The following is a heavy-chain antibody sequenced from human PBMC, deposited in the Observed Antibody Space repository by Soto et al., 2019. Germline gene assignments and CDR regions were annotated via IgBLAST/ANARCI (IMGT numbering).Heavy chain of an antibody. D-gene: IGHD1-26*01. J-gene: IGHJ4*02. CDR1: GFSLSSSGVG. Sequence: QITLRESGPTRVRPTQPLTLTCNFAGFSLSSSGVGVGWIRQSPGKAPEWLVVIYWDDDKRYNPSLKSSLTITKDTSKNQVVLTMTNMDPVDTGTYYCAHRALYSGSYWDGGYFDTGVQGIPVTVSP. CDR3: AHRALYSGSYWDGGYFDT. V-gene: IGHV2-5*02. CDR2: IYWDDDK.